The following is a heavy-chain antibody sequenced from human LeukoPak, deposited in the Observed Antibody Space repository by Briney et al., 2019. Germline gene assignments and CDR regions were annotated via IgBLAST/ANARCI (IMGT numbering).Heavy chain of an antibody. Sequence: PGGSLRLSCAASGFTFSSYSMNWVRQAPGKGLEWVSYISSSSSTIYYADSVKGRFTISRDNAKNSLYLQMNSLRAEDTAVYYCATRQKRYSSGHYDYWGQGTLVTVSS. CDR2: ISSSSSTI. CDR3: ATRQKRYSSGHYDY. J-gene: IGHJ4*02. CDR1: GFTFSSYS. V-gene: IGHV3-48*01. D-gene: IGHD6-19*01.